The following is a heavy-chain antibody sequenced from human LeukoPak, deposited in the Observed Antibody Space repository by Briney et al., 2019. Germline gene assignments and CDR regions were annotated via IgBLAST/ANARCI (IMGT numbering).Heavy chain of an antibody. D-gene: IGHD2-15*01. CDR3: VKGGCAYCRGRDDLDC. J-gene: IGHJ4*02. CDR2: ISNDGGST. V-gene: IGHV3-64D*06. Sequence: PGGSLRLSCSASGFTFSSSSMHWVRQAPGKGLEYVSAISNDGGSTYFADSVKGRFTLCRDNSKNTLFLQMGSLRAEDSALYYCVKGGCAYCRGRDDLDCWGQGTLV. CDR1: GFTFSSSS.